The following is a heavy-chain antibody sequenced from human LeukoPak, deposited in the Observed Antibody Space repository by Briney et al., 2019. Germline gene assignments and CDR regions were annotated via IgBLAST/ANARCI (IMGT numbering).Heavy chain of an antibody. CDR3: ERDPQNGSGDY. V-gene: IGHV1-18*01. Sequence: ASVKVSCKASGYTFTSYGISWVRPAPGQGRGWMGWISAYNGNANYAQKLQGTVTMTTDTSTSTAYKEMRRLKSADTGVYYRERDPQNGSGDYWGQGTLVTVSS. CDR1: GYTFTSYG. J-gene: IGHJ4*02. D-gene: IGHD3-10*01. CDR2: ISAYNGNA.